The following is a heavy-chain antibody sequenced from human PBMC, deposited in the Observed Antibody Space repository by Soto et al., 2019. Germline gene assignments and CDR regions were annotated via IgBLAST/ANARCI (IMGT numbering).Heavy chain of an antibody. D-gene: IGHD2-2*01. V-gene: IGHV3-30*03. CDR3: ATTGYCSSTSCYAVSYYYYYMDV. Sequence: GGSLRLSCAASGFTFSSYGMHWVRQAPGKGLEWVAVISYDGSNKYYADSVKGRFTISRDNSKNTLYLQMNSLRAEDTAVYYCATTGYCSSTSCYAVSYYYYYMDVWGKGTTVTVSS. CDR1: GFTFSSYG. CDR2: ISYDGSNK. J-gene: IGHJ6*03.